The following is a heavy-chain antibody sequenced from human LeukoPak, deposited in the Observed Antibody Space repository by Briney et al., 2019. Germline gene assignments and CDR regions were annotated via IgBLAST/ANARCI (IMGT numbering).Heavy chain of an antibody. V-gene: IGHV4-59*01. Sequence: KPAETLSLTWTVAGGSISRYYWRWVRQPGGKGLDWLPYIYYRGSTNYHPSLKRRVTISVDTSNTQFSLQLSSVTAADTAVYYCARCILRGYYFDYWGQGTLVTVSS. CDR2: IYYRGST. CDR3: ARCILRGYYFDY. J-gene: IGHJ4*02. CDR1: GGSISRYY. D-gene: IGHD2-15*01.